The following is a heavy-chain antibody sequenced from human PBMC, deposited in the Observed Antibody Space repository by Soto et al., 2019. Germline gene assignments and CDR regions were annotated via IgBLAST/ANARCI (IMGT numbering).Heavy chain of an antibody. J-gene: IGHJ6*02. CDR2: FNPIFGAA. D-gene: IGHD2-2*01. CDR1: GGTFSSYA. CDR3: ARHVPAAGYYYGMDV. V-gene: IGHV1-69*12. Sequence: QVQLVQSGAEVKKPGSSVKVSCKASGGTFSSYAISWVRQAPGQGLEWMGGFNPIFGAANYAQKFQGRVTITADESTSTAYMELSSLRSEDTAVYYCARHVPAAGYYYGMDVWGQGTTVTVSS.